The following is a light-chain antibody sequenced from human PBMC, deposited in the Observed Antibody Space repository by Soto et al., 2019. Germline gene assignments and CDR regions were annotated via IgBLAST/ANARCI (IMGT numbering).Light chain of an antibody. CDR2: VAS. Sequence: EVVLTEFPATLSLSPGERATLSCRASQSVSSYLAWYQQKPGQAPRLLIYVASNRATGIPARFSGSGSGTDFTLTISSLEPEDFAVYYCQQRSNWPPWTFGQGTKVEIK. J-gene: IGKJ1*01. CDR3: QQRSNWPPWT. V-gene: IGKV3-11*01. CDR1: QSVSSY.